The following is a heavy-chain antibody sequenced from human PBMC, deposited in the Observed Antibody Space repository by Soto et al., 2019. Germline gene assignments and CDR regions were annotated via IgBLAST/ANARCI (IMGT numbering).Heavy chain of an antibody. V-gene: IGHV1-2*02. D-gene: IGHD3-10*01. CDR3: ARDRSAIYYGSGNDY. CDR2: INPNSGGT. J-gene: IGHJ4*02. CDR1: GYTFTGYY. Sequence: ASVKVSCKASGYTFTGYYMHWVRQAPGQGLEWMGWINPNSGGTNYAQKFQGRVTMTRDTSISTAYMELSRLRSDDTAVYYCARDRSAIYYGSGNDYWGQGTLVTVSS.